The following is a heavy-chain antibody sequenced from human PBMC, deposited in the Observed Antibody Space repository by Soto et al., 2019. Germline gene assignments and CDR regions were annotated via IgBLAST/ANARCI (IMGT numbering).Heavy chain of an antibody. V-gene: IGHV2-26*01. CDR1: GLSITDSEMG. CDR3: ARRHLAVAVSPWFDP. D-gene: IGHD4-17*01. J-gene: IGHJ5*02. Sequence: HVTLKESGPVLVKPTETLTLRCTVSGLSITDSEMGVSWIRQPPGQPLEWLAHIDSSGEKSYRTFLKSXLAXXXXXXXXXXXXXXXXXXXXXXXXYYCARRHLAVAVSPWFDPWGQGIPVTVSS. CDR2: IDSSGEK.